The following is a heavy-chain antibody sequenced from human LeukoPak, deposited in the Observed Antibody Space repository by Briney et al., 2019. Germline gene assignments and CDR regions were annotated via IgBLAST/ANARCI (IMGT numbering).Heavy chain of an antibody. J-gene: IGHJ6*02. Sequence: SETLSLTCTVSGGSITSYYWSWIRQPPGKGLEWLGYIYYSGTTNYNPSLKSRVTISVDKSKNQFSLKLSSVTAADTAVYYCARDLLAVAGFGGGMDVWGQGTTVTVSS. CDR2: IYYSGTT. V-gene: IGHV4-59*12. CDR1: GGSITSYY. D-gene: IGHD6-19*01. CDR3: ARDLLAVAGFGGGMDV.